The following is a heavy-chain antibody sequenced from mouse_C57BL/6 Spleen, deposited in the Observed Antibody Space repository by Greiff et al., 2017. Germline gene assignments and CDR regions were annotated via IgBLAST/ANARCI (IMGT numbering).Heavy chain of an antibody. CDR2: INPNYGTT. CDR3: ARSTVVAGDYAMDY. Sequence: VQLKESGPELVKPGASVKISCKASGYSFTNYNMNWVKQSNGKSLEWIGVINPNYGTTSYNQKFKGKATLTVDQSSSTAYMQLNSLTSEDSAVYYCARSTVVAGDYAMDYWGQGTSVTVSS. D-gene: IGHD1-1*01. V-gene: IGHV1-39*01. J-gene: IGHJ4*01. CDR1: GYSFTNYN.